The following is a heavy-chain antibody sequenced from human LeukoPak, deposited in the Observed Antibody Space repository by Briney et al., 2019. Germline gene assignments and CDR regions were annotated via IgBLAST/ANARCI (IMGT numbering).Heavy chain of an antibody. Sequence: SVKVSCKASGGTFSSYAISWVRQAPGQGLEWMGRIIPIFGTANYAQKFQGRVTITTDESTSTAYMGLSSLRSEDTAVYYCARGFRYDSSGYYLYWGQGTLVTVSS. CDR2: IIPIFGTA. CDR3: ARGFRYDSSGYYLY. V-gene: IGHV1-69*05. CDR1: GGTFSSYA. D-gene: IGHD3-22*01. J-gene: IGHJ4*02.